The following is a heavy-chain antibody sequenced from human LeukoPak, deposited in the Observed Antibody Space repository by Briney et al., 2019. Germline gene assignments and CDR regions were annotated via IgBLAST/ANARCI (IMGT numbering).Heavy chain of an antibody. V-gene: IGHV3-23*01. J-gene: IGHJ5*02. CDR2: ISGSGGNT. CDR3: AKGPAMVRGTFDP. CDR1: GFTFSSYG. Sequence: PGGSLRLSCAASGFTFSSYGMSWVRQAPGQGLEWVSAISGSGGNTYYADSVKGRFTISRDYSKNTLYLQMNSLRTEETAVYYCAKGPAMVRGTFDPWGQGTLVTVSS. D-gene: IGHD3-10*01.